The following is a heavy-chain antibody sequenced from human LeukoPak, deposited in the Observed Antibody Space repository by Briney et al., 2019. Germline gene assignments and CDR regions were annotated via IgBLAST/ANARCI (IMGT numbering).Heavy chain of an antibody. CDR1: GYTFTDYY. D-gene: IGHD2-2*01. J-gene: IGHJ4*02. CDR2: IDPEDDET. Sequence: ASVKVSCKASGYTFTDYYMYWVQQAPGKGLEWMGRIDPEDDETIYAEKFQGRVTISVDTSTDTAYMELSSLRSEDTAVYYCATDSGYCSSVRCGPRPLEYWGQGTLVTVSS. V-gene: IGHV1-69-2*01. CDR3: ATDSGYCSSVRCGPRPLEY.